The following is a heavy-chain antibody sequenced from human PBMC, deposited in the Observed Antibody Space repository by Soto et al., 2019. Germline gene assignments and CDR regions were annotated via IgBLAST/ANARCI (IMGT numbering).Heavy chain of an antibody. CDR3: ARHYPIGNNWNYFDY. CDR1: GGSINSYY. Sequence: SETLSLTCSVSGGSINSYYWGWIRQPPGKGLEWIGYISYTGGTDYSPSLKSRVTISVDTSKNQFSLKVRSVTAADTAIYFCARHYPIGNNWNYFDYWGRGTLVTVSS. J-gene: IGHJ4*02. V-gene: IGHV4-59*08. CDR2: ISYTGGT. D-gene: IGHD1-1*01.